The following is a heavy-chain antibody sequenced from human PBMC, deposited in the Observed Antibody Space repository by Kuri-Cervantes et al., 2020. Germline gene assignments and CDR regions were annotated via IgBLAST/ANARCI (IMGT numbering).Heavy chain of an antibody. D-gene: IGHD3-10*01. CDR1: GFTFSNYW. CDR3: ARGGAKGFKGLGY. CDR2: VKTDGRGK. J-gene: IGHJ4*02. V-gene: IGHV3-7*01. Sequence: GESLKISCATSGFTFSNYWMSWVRQAPGKGLEWVANVKTDGRGKYYVDSVRGRFTISRDFAKNSLYLQMNNLRVEDTAVYYCARGGAKGFKGLGYWGQGTLVTVSS.